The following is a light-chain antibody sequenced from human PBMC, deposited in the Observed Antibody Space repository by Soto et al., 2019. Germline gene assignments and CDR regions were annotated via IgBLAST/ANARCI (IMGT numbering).Light chain of an antibody. Sequence: QAVVTQEPSVTVSPGGAVTLTCGFSTGVVTSSHHPYWFQQKPGQAPRTLIYDTNNRHSWTPARFSGSLLGGKAALTLSSAQPADEAEYYCLLPYSGTWVFGGGTQLTVL. CDR1: TGVVTSSHH. V-gene: IGLV7-46*01. CDR3: LLPYSGTWV. J-gene: IGLJ3*02. CDR2: DTN.